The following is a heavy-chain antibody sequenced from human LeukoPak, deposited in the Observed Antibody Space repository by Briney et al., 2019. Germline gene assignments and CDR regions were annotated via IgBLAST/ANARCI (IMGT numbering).Heavy chain of an antibody. CDR3: ARDFDWIAEFDY. CDR1: GFTFSSYG. CDR2: ITGSGGST. D-gene: IGHD3-9*01. V-gene: IGHV3-23*01. J-gene: IGHJ4*02. Sequence: PGRSLRLSCAASGFTFSSYGMSWVRQAPGKGLEWVSTITGSGGSTYSADSVKGRFTISRDNSKNTLYLQMNSLRAEDTAVYYCARDFDWIAEFDYWGPGTLVTVSS.